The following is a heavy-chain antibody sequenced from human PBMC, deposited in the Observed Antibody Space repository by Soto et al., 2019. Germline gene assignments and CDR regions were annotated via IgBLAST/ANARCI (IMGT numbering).Heavy chain of an antibody. D-gene: IGHD3-22*01. Sequence: QITLKESGPTLVKPTQTLTLTCTFSGFSLGTGGVGVGWIRQPPGEALEWLALIYWDDDKRYSPSLKSRLTITKDTSKNQVVLTMTNMGPVDTATYYCVHSRGYDSSAYYYEDAFDIWGQGTMVTVSS. J-gene: IGHJ3*02. CDR2: IYWDDDK. CDR1: GFSLGTGGVG. V-gene: IGHV2-5*02. CDR3: VHSRGYDSSAYYYEDAFDI.